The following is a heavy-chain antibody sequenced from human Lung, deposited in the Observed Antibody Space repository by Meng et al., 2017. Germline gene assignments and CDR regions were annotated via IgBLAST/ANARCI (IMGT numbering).Heavy chain of an antibody. CDR1: GGSFSGYY. CDR3: VRRTYSSGWYFDY. D-gene: IGHD6-19*01. J-gene: IGHJ4*02. V-gene: IGHV4-34*02. Sequence: QVRLQQWCAGLLKPSETLSLTCAVYGGSFSGYYWSWIRQPPGKGLEWIGEIIDSGSTNYNPSLKSRVTISVDTSKNQFSLRVTSVTAADRAVYYCVRRTYSSGWYFDYWGQGTLVTVSS. CDR2: IIDSGST.